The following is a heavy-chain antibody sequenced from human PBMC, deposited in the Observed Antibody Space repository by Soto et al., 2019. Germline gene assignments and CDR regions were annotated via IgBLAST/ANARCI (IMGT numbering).Heavy chain of an antibody. J-gene: IGHJ4*02. CDR2: ISDYNGNT. Sequence: QVQLVQSGAEVKKPGASVKVSCKASGYTFTGYGITWVRQAPGQGLEWMGWISDYNGNTQYAQKLQGRVTLTTATSTSTAYMDLRSLRSDDTAVYYCARDSRRYCSSTSCHLDYWGQGTLVTVSS. CDR3: ARDSRRYCSSTSCHLDY. CDR1: GYTFTGYG. V-gene: IGHV1-18*01. D-gene: IGHD2-2*01.